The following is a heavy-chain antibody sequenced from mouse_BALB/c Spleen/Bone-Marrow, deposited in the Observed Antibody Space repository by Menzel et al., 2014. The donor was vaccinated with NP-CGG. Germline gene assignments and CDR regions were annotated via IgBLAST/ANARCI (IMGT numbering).Heavy chain of an antibody. CDR2: ISSGGSYI. V-gene: IGHV5-9-3*01. Sequence: EVKLLESGGGLVKPGGSLKLSCAASGFTFSTYAMSWVRQTPEKRLEWVATISSGGSYIYYPDSVKGRFTISRDNAMNTLYLQLSSLGYEDTAMYYCARPPYYDCDGWNWGQGTTLTVSS. CDR1: GFTFSTYA. CDR3: ARPPYYDCDGWN. J-gene: IGHJ2*01. D-gene: IGHD2-4*01.